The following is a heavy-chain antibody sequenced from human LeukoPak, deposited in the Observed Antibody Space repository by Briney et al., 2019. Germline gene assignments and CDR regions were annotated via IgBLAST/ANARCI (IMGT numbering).Heavy chain of an antibody. CDR1: GGSFSGYY. V-gene: IGHV4-34*01. J-gene: IGHJ4*02. CDR2: IHYTGGT. D-gene: IGHD3-9*01. Sequence: SETLSLTCAVYGGSFSGYYWTWIRQTPEKGLEWVGEIHYTGGTSYNPSLKSRATISIDTSKNQLSLKLSSVTAADTAVYYCARGNILSGYCFDFWGQGALVTVSS. CDR3: ARGNILSGYCFDF.